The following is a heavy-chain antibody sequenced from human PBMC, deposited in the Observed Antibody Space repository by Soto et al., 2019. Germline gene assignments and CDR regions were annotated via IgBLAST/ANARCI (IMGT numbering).Heavy chain of an antibody. J-gene: IGHJ4*02. Sequence: QVQLVESGGGVVQPGRFLRLSCAASGFTFSSYAMHWVRQAPGKGLEWVAVISYDASNKYYADSVKGRFTISRDNSKNTLYLQMHSLRAEDTAGYYGASGYSSSSAAFGYGGPGTLVTVSS. CDR3: ASGYSSSSAAFGY. V-gene: IGHV3-30-3*01. CDR2: ISYDASNK. D-gene: IGHD6-13*01. CDR1: GFTFSSYA.